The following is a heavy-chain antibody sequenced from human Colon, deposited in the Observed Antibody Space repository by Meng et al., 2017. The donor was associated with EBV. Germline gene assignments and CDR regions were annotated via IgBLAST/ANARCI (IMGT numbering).Heavy chain of an antibody. CDR2: IIHGGSP. CDR3: ARRPTGIDY. J-gene: IGHJ4*02. V-gene: IGHV4-34*12. Sequence: GGARRFKPSDTRSPTCAVNGGSLSGAYWNWIRQPPGKGLEWIGEIIHGGSPSYNPSLKSRVTISIDTSKNQLSLMLSSVTAADTAVYYCARRPTGIDYWGQGTLVTVSS. CDR1: GGSLSGAY. D-gene: IGHD2-8*02.